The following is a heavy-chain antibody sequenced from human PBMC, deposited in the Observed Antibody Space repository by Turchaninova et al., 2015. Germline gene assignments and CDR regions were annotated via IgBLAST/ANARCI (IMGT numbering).Heavy chain of an antibody. J-gene: IGHJ5*02. CDR2: IYSVGSP. CDR3: ARVGYSSGWYRA. D-gene: IGHD6-19*01. CDR1: GFTVSSNY. V-gene: IGHV3-53*01. Sequence: EVQLVESGGGLIQPGGSLRLSCAASGFTVSSNYMSRVRQAPGKGLEWVPVIYSVGSPNCAESVKGRFTISSDNSKNTLYLQMNNLRAEDTAVYYCARVGYSSGWYRAWGQGTLVTVSS.